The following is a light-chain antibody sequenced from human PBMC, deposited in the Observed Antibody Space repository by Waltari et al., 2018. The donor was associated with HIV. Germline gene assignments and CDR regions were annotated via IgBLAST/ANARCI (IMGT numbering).Light chain of an antibody. CDR3: SSYSGSDTLVV. V-gene: IGLV2-14*01. CDR1: SSAIGAYNY. J-gene: IGLJ2*01. Sequence: HSALTQPASVSGSPGQPIPISCTGTSSAIGAYNYVSWYQQRSGKGPKLIIYEVSTRSSGGSLRFSGSKSGNSASLTVSGLQLEDEGDYYCSSYSGSDTLVVFGGGTKLTVL. CDR2: EVS.